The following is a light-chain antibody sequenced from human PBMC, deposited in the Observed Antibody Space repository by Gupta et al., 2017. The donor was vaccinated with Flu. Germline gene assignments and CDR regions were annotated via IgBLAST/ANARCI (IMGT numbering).Light chain of an antibody. V-gene: IGLV2-14*01. J-gene: IGLJ3*02. CDR1: SRDVGGYNY. CDR3: SSYTSSKTRV. Sequence: QSALTQPASVSGSPGQSITISCTGTSRDVGGYNYVAWYQQHPGKAPKLMIYDVSKRPSGIPNRFFGSKSGNTASLTISGLQAEDEADYYCSSYTSSKTRVFGGGTKLTVL. CDR2: DVS.